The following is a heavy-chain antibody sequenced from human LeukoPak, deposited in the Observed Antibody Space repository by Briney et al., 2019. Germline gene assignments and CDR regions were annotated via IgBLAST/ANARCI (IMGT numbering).Heavy chain of an antibody. Sequence: GGSLRLSCAASGFTFSSYGIHWVRQAPGKGLEWVAVIWNDGSNKYYADSVKGRFTISRDNSKNTLYLQMNSLRAEDTALYYCARELSPVVKYYFEYWGQGTLVTVSP. CDR3: ARELSPVVKYYFEY. J-gene: IGHJ4*02. CDR1: GFTFSSYG. CDR2: IWNDGSNK. D-gene: IGHD3-22*01. V-gene: IGHV3-33*01.